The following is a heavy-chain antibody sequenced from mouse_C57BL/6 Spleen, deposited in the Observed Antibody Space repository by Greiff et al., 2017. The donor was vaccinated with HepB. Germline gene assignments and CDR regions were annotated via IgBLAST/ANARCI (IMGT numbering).Heavy chain of an antibody. Sequence: QVHVKQPGAELVMPGASVKLSCKASGYTFTSYWMHWVKQRPGQGLEWIGEIDPSDSYTNYNQKFKGKSTLTVDKSSSTAYMQLSSLTSEDSAVYYCARPLLLRSYWYFDVWGTGTTVTVSS. CDR1: GYTFTSYW. J-gene: IGHJ1*03. CDR2: IDPSDSYT. CDR3: ARPLLLRSYWYFDV. D-gene: IGHD1-1*01. V-gene: IGHV1-69*01.